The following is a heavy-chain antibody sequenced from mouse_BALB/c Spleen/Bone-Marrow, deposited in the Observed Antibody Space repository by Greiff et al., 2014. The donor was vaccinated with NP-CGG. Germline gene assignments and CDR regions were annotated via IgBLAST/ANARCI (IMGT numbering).Heavy chain of an antibody. CDR2: IDPANGNT. V-gene: IGHV14-3*02. Sequence: EVQLVESGAELVKPGASVKLSCTASGFNIKDTYMHWVKQRPEQGLEWIGRIDPANGNTKYDPKFQGKATITADTSSNTAYLQRSSLTSEDTAVYYCAIYYYGSSGFAYWGQGTLVTVSA. CDR3: AIYYYGSSGFAY. D-gene: IGHD1-1*01. CDR1: GFNIKDTY. J-gene: IGHJ3*01.